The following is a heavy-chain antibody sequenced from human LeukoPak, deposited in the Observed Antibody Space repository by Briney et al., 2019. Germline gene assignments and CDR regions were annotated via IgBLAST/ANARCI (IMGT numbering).Heavy chain of an antibody. D-gene: IGHD3-22*01. J-gene: IGHJ3*02. CDR1: GGSISSYY. V-gene: IGHV4-59*01. Sequence: SETLSLTCTVSGGSISSYYWSWIRQPPGKGLEWIGYIYYSGSTNYNPSLKSRVTISVDTSKNQFSLKLSSVTAADTAVYYCARDYLGSSGPDAFDIWGQGTMVTVSS. CDR2: IYYSGST. CDR3: ARDYLGSSGPDAFDI.